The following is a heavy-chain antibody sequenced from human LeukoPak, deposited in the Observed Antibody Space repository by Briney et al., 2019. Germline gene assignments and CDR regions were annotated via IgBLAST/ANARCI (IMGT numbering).Heavy chain of an antibody. V-gene: IGHV4-59*01. J-gene: IGHJ5*01. CDR2: IYYSGTT. D-gene: IGHD3-3*01. Sequence: SETLSLTCTVSGGSMSSYYWSWIRQPPGKGLEWIGYIYYSGTTNYNPSLKSRLTMSVDTSENQFSLRLSSVTAADTAIYYCARGSIFGVSTNWFDSWGQGTLVTVSS. CDR3: ARGSIFGVSTNWFDS. CDR1: GGSMSSYY.